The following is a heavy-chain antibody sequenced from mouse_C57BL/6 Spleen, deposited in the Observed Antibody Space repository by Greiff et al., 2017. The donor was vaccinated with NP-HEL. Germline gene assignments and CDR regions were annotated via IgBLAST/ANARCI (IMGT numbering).Heavy chain of an antibody. V-gene: IGHV5-4*01. Sequence: EVMLVESGGGLVKPGGSLKLSCAASGFTFSSYAMSWVRQTPEKRLEWVATISDGGSYTYYPDNVKGRFTISRDNAKNTLYLQMSHLKSEDTAMYYCAREGYDGYYIWYFDVWGTGTTVTVSS. CDR3: AREGYDGYYIWYFDV. J-gene: IGHJ1*03. CDR2: ISDGGSYT. D-gene: IGHD2-3*01. CDR1: GFTFSSYA.